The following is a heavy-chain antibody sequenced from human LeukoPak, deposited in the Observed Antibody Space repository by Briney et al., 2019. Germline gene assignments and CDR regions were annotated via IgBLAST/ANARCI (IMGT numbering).Heavy chain of an antibody. CDR3: ARSTTGTTFYRLDY. Sequence: GASVKVSCKASGGTFSSYAISWVRQSPGQGLEWMGGIIPIFGTANYAQKFQDRVTITADESTSTAYMELSSLRSEDTAVYYCARSTTGTTFYRLDYWGQGTLVTVSS. J-gene: IGHJ4*02. CDR1: GGTFSSYA. D-gene: IGHD1-1*01. CDR2: IIPIFGTA. V-gene: IGHV1-69*13.